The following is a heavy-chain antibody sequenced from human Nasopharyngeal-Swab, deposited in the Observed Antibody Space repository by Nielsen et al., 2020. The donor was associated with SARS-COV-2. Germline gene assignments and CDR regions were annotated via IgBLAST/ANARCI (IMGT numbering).Heavy chain of an antibody. J-gene: IGHJ3*02. CDR2: IKQDGSEK. CDR3: ARDFRDSAAVAGTVGAFDI. V-gene: IGHV3-7*01. Sequence: GESLKISCAASGFTFSTYGMTWVRQAPGKGLEWVANIKQDGSEKYYVDSVKGRFTISRDNAKNSLYLQMNSLRAEDTAVYYCARDFRDSAAVAGTVGAFDIWGQGTMVTVSS. D-gene: IGHD6-19*01. CDR1: GFTFSTYG.